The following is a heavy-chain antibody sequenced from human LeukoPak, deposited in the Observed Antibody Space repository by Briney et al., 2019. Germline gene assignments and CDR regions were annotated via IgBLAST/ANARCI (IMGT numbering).Heavy chain of an antibody. Sequence: PSETLSLTCTVSGGSIISYYRSWIRQPPGMGLEWIGYIYYSGSTNYNPSLKSRVTISVDTSKNQFSLKLSSVTAADTAVYYCARHKGGVPYYDMDVWGKGTTVTVSS. CDR3: ARHKGGVPYYDMDV. J-gene: IGHJ6*03. CDR1: GGSIISYY. CDR2: IYYSGST. D-gene: IGHD2-8*02. V-gene: IGHV4-59*08.